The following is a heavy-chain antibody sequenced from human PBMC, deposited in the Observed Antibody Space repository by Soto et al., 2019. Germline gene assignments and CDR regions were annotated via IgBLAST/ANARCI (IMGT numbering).Heavy chain of an antibody. D-gene: IGHD2-15*01. CDR1: GGTFSSYT. J-gene: IGHJ4*02. Sequence: QVQLVQSGAAVKKPGSSVKVSCKASGGTFSSYTISWVRQAPGQGLEWMGRIIPILGIANYAQKFQGRVTITADKSTRTAYMELSGLRSEDTAVDYCARGVVGHNEYWGQGTLVTVSS. CDR3: ARGVVGHNEY. CDR2: IIPILGIA. V-gene: IGHV1-69*02.